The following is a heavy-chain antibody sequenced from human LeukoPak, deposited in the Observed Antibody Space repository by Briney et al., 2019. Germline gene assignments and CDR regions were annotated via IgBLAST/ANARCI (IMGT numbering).Heavy chain of an antibody. CDR3: ARIDYGDYLDAFDI. Sequence: PSGTLSLTCAVSGGSISSSNWWSWVRQPPGKGLEWIGEINHSGSTNYNPSLKSRVTISLDTSKNQFSLKLRSVTAADTAMYYCARIDYGDYLDAFDIWSQGTMVTVSS. D-gene: IGHD4-17*01. CDR1: GGSISSSNW. V-gene: IGHV4-4*02. CDR2: INHSGST. J-gene: IGHJ3*02.